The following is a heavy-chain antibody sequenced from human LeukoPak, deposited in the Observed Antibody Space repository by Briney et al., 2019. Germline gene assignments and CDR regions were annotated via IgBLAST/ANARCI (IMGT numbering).Heavy chain of an antibody. D-gene: IGHD1-1*01. J-gene: IGHJ6*03. CDR2: IIPIFGTA. CDR3: ARDRSSGTTFYYYYMDV. Sequence: SVKVSCKASGGAFSSYAISWVRQAPGQGLEWMGGIIPIFGTANYAQKFQGRVTITTDESTSTAYMELSSLRSEDTAVYYCARDRSSGTTFYYYYMDVWGKGTTVTVSS. CDR1: GGAFSSYA. V-gene: IGHV1-69*05.